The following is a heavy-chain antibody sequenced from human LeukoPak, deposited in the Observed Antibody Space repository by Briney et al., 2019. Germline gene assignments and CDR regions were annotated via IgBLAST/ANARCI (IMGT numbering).Heavy chain of an antibody. CDR2: IRYDGSNK. D-gene: IGHD2-2*02. CDR3: IGGLGYCSSTSCYTFDY. J-gene: IGHJ4*02. CDR1: GFTFSSYG. Sequence: PGGSLRLSCAASGFTFSSYGMHWVRQVPGKGLEWVAFIRYDGSNKYYADSVKGRFTISRDNSKNTLYLQMNSLRAEDTAVYYCIGGLGYCSSTSCYTFDYWGQGTLVTVSS. V-gene: IGHV3-30*02.